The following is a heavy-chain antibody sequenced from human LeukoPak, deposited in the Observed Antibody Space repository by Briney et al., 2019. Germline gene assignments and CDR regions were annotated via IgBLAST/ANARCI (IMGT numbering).Heavy chain of an antibody. CDR1: GFTFSSNA. D-gene: IGHD2-2*01. Sequence: GGSLRLSCAASGFTFSSNAMNWVRQAPGKGLEWVSAISGSGGSTYYADSVKGRFTISRDNSKNTLYLQMNSLRAEDTAVYYCAKDGAVGPAAKGDFDYWGQGTLVTVSS. CDR2: ISGSGGST. V-gene: IGHV3-23*01. J-gene: IGHJ4*02. CDR3: AKDGAVGPAAKGDFDY.